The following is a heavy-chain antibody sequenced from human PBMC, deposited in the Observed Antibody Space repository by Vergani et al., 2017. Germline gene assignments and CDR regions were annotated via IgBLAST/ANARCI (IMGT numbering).Heavy chain of an antibody. Sequence: QVQLQESGPGLVKPSETLSLTCTVSGGSISRYYWSWIRQPPGKGLEWIGYIHYSGSTNYNPSLKRRVTISVDTSKNQFSLKVNSVTAADTAVYYCARVLPASSSRIDPWGQGTLVTVSS. CDR1: GGSISRYY. J-gene: IGHJ5*02. D-gene: IGHD6-13*01. V-gene: IGHV4-59*01. CDR3: ARVLPASSSRIDP. CDR2: IHYSGST.